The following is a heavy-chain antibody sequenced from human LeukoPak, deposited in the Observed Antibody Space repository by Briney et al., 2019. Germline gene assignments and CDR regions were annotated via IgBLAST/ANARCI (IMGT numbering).Heavy chain of an antibody. CDR1: GYTFTSYD. D-gene: IGHD3-9*01. CDR3: ARGVLGLYILTGYYVY. V-gene: IGHV1-8*01. CDR2: MNPNSGNT. J-gene: IGHJ4*02. Sequence: ASVKVSCKASGYTFTSYDINWVRQATGQGLEWMGWMNPNSGNTGYAQKFQGRVTMTRNTSISTAYIELSSLRSEDTAVYYCARGVLGLYILTGYYVYWGQGTLVTVSS.